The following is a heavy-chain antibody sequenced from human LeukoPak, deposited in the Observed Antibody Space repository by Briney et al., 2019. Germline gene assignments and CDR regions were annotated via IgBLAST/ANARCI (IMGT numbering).Heavy chain of an antibody. V-gene: IGHV3-74*01. CDR2: INSDGTTT. Sequence: GGSLRLSCAASGFTFDDYGMSWVRQAPGKGLVCVSRINSDGTTTTYADSVKGRFSVSRDNAKDTVFLQMNSLRVDDMAVYYCARGHTSGPRSTFDVWGQGTMVTVSS. D-gene: IGHD6-19*01. CDR1: GFTFDDYG. CDR3: ARGHTSGPRSTFDV. J-gene: IGHJ3*01.